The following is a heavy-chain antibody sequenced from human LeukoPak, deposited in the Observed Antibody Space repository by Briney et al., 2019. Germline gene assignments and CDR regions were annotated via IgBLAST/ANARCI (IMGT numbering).Heavy chain of an antibody. D-gene: IGHD6-6*01. V-gene: IGHV1-24*01. CDR1: GYTLTELS. J-gene: IGHJ4*02. CDR2: FDPEDGET. Sequence: ASVKVSCKVSGYTLTELSMHWVRQAPGKGLEWMGGFDPEDGETIYAQKFQGRVTMTEDTSTDTAYMELSSLRSEDTAVYYCATDLGIAARQAFDYWGQGTLVTVSS. CDR3: ATDLGIAARQAFDY.